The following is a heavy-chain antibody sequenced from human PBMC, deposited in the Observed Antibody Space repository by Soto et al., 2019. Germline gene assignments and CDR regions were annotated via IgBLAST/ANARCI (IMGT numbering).Heavy chain of an antibody. D-gene: IGHD3-22*01. V-gene: IGHV3-72*01. CDR2: SRSKAKSYTT. Sequence: PGGALRLSCAISGFTFSDYSIDWVRQAPGEGLEWVGRSRSKAKSYTTDYAASVKGRFIISRDDSKNSLFLQMNSLKIEDTAVYFCVRVGVHYDCHGYSPDGLAISGQRTMVTVSS. CDR1: GFTFSDYS. J-gene: IGHJ3*02. CDR3: VRVGVHYDCHGYSPDGLAI.